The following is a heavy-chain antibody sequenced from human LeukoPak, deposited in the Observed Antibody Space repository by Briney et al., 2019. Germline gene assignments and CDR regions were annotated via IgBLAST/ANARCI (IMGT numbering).Heavy chain of an antibody. Sequence: ASVKVSCKASGYTFTGYYMHWVRQAPGQGLEWMGWINPNSGGTNYAQKFQGRVTMTRDTPISTAYMELSRLRSDDTAVYYCARDRGQQLPPYYYYYYYMDVWGKGTTVTVSS. CDR1: GYTFTGYY. V-gene: IGHV1-2*02. CDR3: ARDRGQQLPPYYYYYYYMDV. CDR2: INPNSGGT. D-gene: IGHD6-13*01. J-gene: IGHJ6*03.